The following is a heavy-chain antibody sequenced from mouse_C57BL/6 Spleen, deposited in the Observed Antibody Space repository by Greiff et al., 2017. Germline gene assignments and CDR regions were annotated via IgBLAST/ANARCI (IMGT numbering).Heavy chain of an antibody. CDR1: GYTFTSYW. D-gene: IGHD3-3*01. CDR2: IDPSDSYT. V-gene: IGHV1-59*01. Sequence: VQLQQPGAELVRPGTSVKLSCKASGYTFTSYWMHWVKQRPGHGLEWIGVIDPSDSYTNYNQQFKGKATLTVDTSSSTAYMQLSSLTSEDSAVYYCARKGGLYYFDYWGQGTTLTVSS. J-gene: IGHJ2*01. CDR3: ARKGGLYYFDY.